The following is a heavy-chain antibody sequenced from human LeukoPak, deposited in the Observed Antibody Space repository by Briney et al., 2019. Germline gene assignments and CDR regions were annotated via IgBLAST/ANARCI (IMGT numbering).Heavy chain of an antibody. CDR2: IYRGCST. CDR1: GFTVSSNY. J-gene: IGHJ4*02. V-gene: IGHV3-53*01. D-gene: IGHD3-22*01. Sequence: GGSLRLSCAASGFTVSSNYMSWVRQAPGKGLEWVSVIYRGCSTYYADSVKGRFTISRDNSKNTLYLQMNSLRAEDTAVYYCARDIAYDSSGYYSPHFDYWGQGTLVTVSS. CDR3: ARDIAYDSSGYYSPHFDY.